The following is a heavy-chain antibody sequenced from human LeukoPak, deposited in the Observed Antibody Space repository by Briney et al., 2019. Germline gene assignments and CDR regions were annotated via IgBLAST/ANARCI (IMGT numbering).Heavy chain of an antibody. CDR1: GGSISSSSYY. Sequence: PSETLSLTCTVSGGSISSSSYYWGWIHQPPGKGLEWIGSIYYSGSTYYNPSLKSRVTISVDTSKNQFSLKLSSVTAADTAVYYCARHGLEQWLTPVNWFDPWGQGTLVTVSS. D-gene: IGHD6-19*01. V-gene: IGHV4-39*01. CDR2: IYYSGST. J-gene: IGHJ5*02. CDR3: ARHGLEQWLTPVNWFDP.